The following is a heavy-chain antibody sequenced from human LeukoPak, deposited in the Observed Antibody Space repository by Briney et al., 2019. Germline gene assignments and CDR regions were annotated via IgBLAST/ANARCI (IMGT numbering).Heavy chain of an antibody. CDR3: AKSPSLQAFDV. Sequence: GGSLRLSCAASGFTFSSYAMHWVRQAPGKGLEWVSAISGTGGSTYYPDSVKGRFTISRDNSKNTLYLQMNSLRAEDTALYYCAKSPSLQAFDVWGQGTTVSVSS. CDR1: GFTFSSYA. CDR2: ISGTGGST. V-gene: IGHV3-23*01. J-gene: IGHJ3*01.